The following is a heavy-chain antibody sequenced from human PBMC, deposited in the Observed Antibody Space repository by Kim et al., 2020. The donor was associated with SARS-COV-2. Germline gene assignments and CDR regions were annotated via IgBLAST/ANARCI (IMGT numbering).Heavy chain of an antibody. D-gene: IGHD3-9*01. Sequence: SQTLSLTCAISGDSVSSNSAAWNWIRQSPSRGLEWLGRTYYRSKWYNDYAVSVKSRITINPDTSKNQFSLQLNSVTPEDTAVYYCARDRTYDILTGYQPYYCYCYGMDVWGQGTTVTVSS. CDR3: ARDRTYDILTGYQPYYCYCYGMDV. J-gene: IGHJ6*02. CDR2: TYYRSKWYN. V-gene: IGHV6-1*01. CDR1: GDSVSSNSAA.